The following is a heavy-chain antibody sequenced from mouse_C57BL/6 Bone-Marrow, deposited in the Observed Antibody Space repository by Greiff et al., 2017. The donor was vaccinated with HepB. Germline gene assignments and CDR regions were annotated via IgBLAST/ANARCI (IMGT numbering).Heavy chain of an antibody. CDR3: TGLPHWYFDV. D-gene: IGHD1-1*01. V-gene: IGHV6-3*01. Sequence: EVKLEESGGGLVQPGGSMKLSCVASGFTFSNYWMNWVRQSPEKGLEWVAQIRLKSDNYATHYAESVKGRFTISRDDSKSSVYLQMNNLRAEDTGIYYCTGLPHWYFDVWGTGTTVTVSS. CDR2: IRLKSDNYAT. CDR1: GFTFSNYW. J-gene: IGHJ1*03.